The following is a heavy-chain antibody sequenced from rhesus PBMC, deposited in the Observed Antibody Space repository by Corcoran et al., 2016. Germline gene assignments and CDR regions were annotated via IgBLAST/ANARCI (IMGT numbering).Heavy chain of an antibody. CDR2: ISGTTGST. Sequence: QVQLQESGPGLVKPAETLSLTCAVSGYSVTSHYLSWIRPPPGKGLEWIGYISGTTGSTYYTPSLKSRVTISTDTSKNQFSLKVNSVTAADTAVYYCATSTVAATAYWGQGVLVTVSS. CDR1: GYSVTSHY. CDR3: ATSTVAATAY. V-gene: IGHV4-165*01. J-gene: IGHJ4*01. D-gene: IGHD4-29*01.